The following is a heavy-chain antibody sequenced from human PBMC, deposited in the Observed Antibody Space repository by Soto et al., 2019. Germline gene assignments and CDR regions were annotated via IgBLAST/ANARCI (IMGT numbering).Heavy chain of an antibody. CDR3: ARGAYSDSASYFDY. CDR2: IYYSGTT. V-gene: IGHV4-30-4*01. Sequence: QVQLQESGPGLVKPSQTLSLTCTVSGDSISSGDHYWSWIRQPPGKVLEWIGYIYYSGTTYSRPYLQSRVTISVDTSKNQFSLKLNSVTAADTAVYYCARGAYSDSASYFDYWGQGPLDPVSS. CDR1: GDSISSGDHY. J-gene: IGHJ4*02. D-gene: IGHD6-13*01.